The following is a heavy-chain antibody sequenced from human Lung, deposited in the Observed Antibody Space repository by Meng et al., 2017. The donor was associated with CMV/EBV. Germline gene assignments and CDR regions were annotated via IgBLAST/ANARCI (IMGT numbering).Heavy chain of an antibody. D-gene: IGHD2-2*01. CDR1: GGTFSSYT. J-gene: IGHJ4*03. CDR2: IIPILGIA. Sequence: SVXVSXKASGGTFSSYTISWVRQAPGQGLEWMGRIIPILGIANYAQKFQGRVTITADKSTSTAYMELSSLRSEDTAVYYCARETREYCSSTSCYPDYSGHRTLVTVSS. V-gene: IGHV1-69*04. CDR3: ARETREYCSSTSCYPDY.